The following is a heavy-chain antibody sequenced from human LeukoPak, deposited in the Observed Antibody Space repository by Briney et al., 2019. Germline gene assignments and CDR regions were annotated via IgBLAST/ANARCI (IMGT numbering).Heavy chain of an antibody. CDR2: IYYSGST. CDR1: GGSISSGDYY. V-gene: IGHV4-30-4*01. CDR3: AREGRRVGARY. D-gene: IGHD1-26*01. Sequence: KPSETLSLTYTVSGGSISSGDYYWSWIRQPPGKGLEWIGYIYYSGSTYYNPSLKGRVTTSVDTSKNQFSLKLSSVTAADTAVYYCAREGRRVGARYWGQGTLVTVSS. J-gene: IGHJ4*02.